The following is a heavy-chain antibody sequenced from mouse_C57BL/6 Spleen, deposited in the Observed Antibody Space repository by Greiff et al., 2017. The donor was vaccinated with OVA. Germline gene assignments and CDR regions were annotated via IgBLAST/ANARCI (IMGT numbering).Heavy chain of an antibody. CDR1: GYTFTDYY. CDR2: INPNNGGT. Sequence: VQLQQSGPELVKPGASVKISCTASGYTFTDYYMNWVQQSHGKSLEWIGDINPNNGGTSYNQKFKGKATLTVDKSSSTDYMELRSLTSEDSAVYYCARGGGRGFDYWGKGTTLTVSS. V-gene: IGHV1-26*01. J-gene: IGHJ2*01. D-gene: IGHD3-3*01. CDR3: ARGGGRGFDY.